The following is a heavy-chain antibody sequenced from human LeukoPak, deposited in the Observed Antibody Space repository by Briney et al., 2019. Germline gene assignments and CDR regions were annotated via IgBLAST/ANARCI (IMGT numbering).Heavy chain of an antibody. Sequence: SGGSLRLSCAASGFTFNSNWMSWVRQAPGKGLEWVAQTNRDGSQKYYVDSVKGRFTISTDNAKNSVSLQMYGLRDEDTAVYYCASSRVANLGFWGQGTLVTVSS. J-gene: IGHJ4*02. CDR2: TNRDGSQK. D-gene: IGHD4/OR15-4a*01. CDR1: GFTFNSNW. V-gene: IGHV3-7*01. CDR3: ASSRVANLGF.